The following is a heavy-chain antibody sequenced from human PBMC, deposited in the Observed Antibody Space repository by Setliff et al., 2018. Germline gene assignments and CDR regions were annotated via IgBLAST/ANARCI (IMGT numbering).Heavy chain of an antibody. D-gene: IGHD1-26*01. V-gene: IGHV4-4*07. CDR3: ARKGISALSGAFDM. CDR2: IYTSGST. CDR1: GGSISSYY. J-gene: IGHJ3*02. Sequence: SETLSLTCTVSGGSISSYYWSWIRQPAGKGLEWIGRIYTSGSTNYNPSLKSRVTMSVDTSKNQFSLKLSSVTAADTAVYYCARKGISALSGAFDMWGQGAMVTVSS.